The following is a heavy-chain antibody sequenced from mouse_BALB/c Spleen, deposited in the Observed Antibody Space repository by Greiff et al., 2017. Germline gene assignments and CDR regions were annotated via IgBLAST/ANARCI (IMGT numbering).Heavy chain of an antibody. J-gene: IGHJ4*01. Sequence: QVQLKESGPGLVQPSQSLSITCTVSGFSLTSYGVHWVRQSPGKGLEWLGVIWSGGSTDYNAAFISRLSISKDNSKSQVFFKMNSLQANDTAIYYCARNYGNYYYAMDYWGQGTSVTVSS. D-gene: IGHD2-1*01. CDR2: IWSGGST. CDR1: GFSLTSYG. CDR3: ARNYGNYYYAMDY. V-gene: IGHV2-2*02.